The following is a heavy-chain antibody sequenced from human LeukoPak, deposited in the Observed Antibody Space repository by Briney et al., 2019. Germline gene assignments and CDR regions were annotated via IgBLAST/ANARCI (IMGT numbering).Heavy chain of an antibody. CDR1: GYTFTVYY. CDR2: INPNSGAR. J-gene: IGHJ4*02. CDR3: ASWRGYVDSWSGPFDY. V-gene: IGHV1-2*02. D-gene: IGHD3-3*01. Sequence: GASVKVSCKTSGYTFTVYYMDWGRQAPGQGLELMGCINPNSGARKYAQKFEGRETMTTATSISTTYMELSRLTSDDTAVYYCASWRGYVDSWSGPFDYWGQGTLVTVSS.